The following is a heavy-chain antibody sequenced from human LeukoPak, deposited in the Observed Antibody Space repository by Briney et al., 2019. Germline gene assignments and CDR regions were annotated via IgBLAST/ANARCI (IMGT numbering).Heavy chain of an antibody. J-gene: IGHJ4*02. Sequence: ASVTVSCTASGYTFTGYYMHWVRQAPGQGLEWMGWINPNSGGTNYAQKFQGRVTMIRDTSISTAYMELSRLRSDDTAVYYCARDTCSSTSCYTIGYWGQGTLVTVSS. V-gene: IGHV1-2*02. CDR1: GYTFTGYY. CDR3: ARDTCSSTSCYTIGY. D-gene: IGHD2-2*02. CDR2: INPNSGGT.